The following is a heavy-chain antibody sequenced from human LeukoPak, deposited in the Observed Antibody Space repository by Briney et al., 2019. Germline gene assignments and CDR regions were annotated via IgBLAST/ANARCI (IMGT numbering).Heavy chain of an antibody. CDR1: GGTFSSYT. Sequence: ASVKVSCKASGGTFSSYTISWVRQAPGQGLEWMGRIIPILGIANYAQKFQGRVTITADKSASTAYMELSSLRSEDTAVYYCASGWFGEFHFDYWGQGTLVTVSS. CDR2: IIPILGIA. CDR3: ASGWFGEFHFDY. J-gene: IGHJ4*02. V-gene: IGHV1-69*02. D-gene: IGHD3-10*01.